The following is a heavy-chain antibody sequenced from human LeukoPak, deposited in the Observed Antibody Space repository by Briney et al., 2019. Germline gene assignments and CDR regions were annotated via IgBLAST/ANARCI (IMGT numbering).Heavy chain of an antibody. CDR1: GGSISSYY. D-gene: IGHD3-16*01. J-gene: IGHJ3*02. V-gene: IGHV4-59*01. CDR2: TYYSGST. Sequence: PLETLSLTCTVSGGSISSYYWSWIRQPPGKGLEWIGYTYYSGSTNYNPSLKSRVTISVDTSKNQFSLKLSSVTAADTAVYYCARGLGLDAFDIWGQGTMVTVSS. CDR3: ARGLGLDAFDI.